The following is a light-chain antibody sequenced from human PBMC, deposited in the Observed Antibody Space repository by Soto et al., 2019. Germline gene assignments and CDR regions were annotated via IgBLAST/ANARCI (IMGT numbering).Light chain of an antibody. V-gene: IGKV1D-12*01. CDR2: AAS. J-gene: IGKJ4*01. Sequence: DIQMTRSPSSVSASVGNRFTITCRASQGISSWLAWYHQKPGQAPKLLISAASSLQSGVPSRFSGSGSGTDFTLTISSLKPEDFETYYCQQVYTFTLTFGGGTKVDIK. CDR1: QGISSW. CDR3: QQVYTFTLT.